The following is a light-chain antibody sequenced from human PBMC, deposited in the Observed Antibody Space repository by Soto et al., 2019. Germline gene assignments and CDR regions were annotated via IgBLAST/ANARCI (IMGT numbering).Light chain of an antibody. CDR1: QSVSSSY. CDR3: QQYNNWPWT. V-gene: IGKV3-15*01. CDR2: GAS. Sequence: EIVLTQSPGTLSLSPMEIATLSFMASQSVSSSYLAWYQQKPGQAPRLLIYGASTRAPGFPARFSGSGSGTDFTLTISSLQSEDFAVYYCQQYNNWPWTFGQGTKV. J-gene: IGKJ1*01.